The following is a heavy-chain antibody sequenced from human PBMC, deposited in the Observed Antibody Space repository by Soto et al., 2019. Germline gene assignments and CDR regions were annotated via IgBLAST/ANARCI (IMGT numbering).Heavy chain of an antibody. D-gene: IGHD2-2*01. Sequence: QITLKESGPTLVKPTQTLKLTCTFSGFSLSTSGVGMGWIRQPPGKALEWLALIYWDDDKRYSPSLKSRLTSTKDTSKNQVVLTMTNRNHVDTATYYGARRYCSSTSCYNWFDPWGQGTLVTVSS. CDR1: GFSLSTSGVG. J-gene: IGHJ5*02. V-gene: IGHV2-5*02. CDR3: ARRYCSSTSCYNWFDP. CDR2: IYWDDDK.